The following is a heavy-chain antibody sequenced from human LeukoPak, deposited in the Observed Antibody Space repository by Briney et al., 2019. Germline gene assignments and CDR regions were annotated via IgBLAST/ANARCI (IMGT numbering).Heavy chain of an antibody. CDR2: VDPEDGET. J-gene: IGHJ4*02. CDR1: GYTFTDYY. CDR3: ANDYGDYGYDY. V-gene: IGHV1-69-2*01. D-gene: IGHD4-17*01. Sequence: ASVKVSCKVSGYTFTDYYMHWLRQAPGKGLEWMGLVDPEDGETIYAEKFQGRVTITADTSTDTAYMELSSLRSEDTAVYYCANDYGDYGYDYWGQGTLVTVSS.